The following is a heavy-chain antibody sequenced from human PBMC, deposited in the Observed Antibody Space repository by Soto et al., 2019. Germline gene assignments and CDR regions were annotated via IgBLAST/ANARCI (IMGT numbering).Heavy chain of an antibody. CDR1: GGSFSGDY. V-gene: IGHV4-34*01. Sequence: PETLSLTCAVYGGSFSGDYWNWIRQSPGKGLEWIGEINHSGITNYNPSLKSRATIFVDTSKKQFTLQLTSVTAADTAVYYCARGASTERYFSPSGGAWFDPWGQGTLVTVSS. CDR3: ARGASTERYFSPSGGAWFDP. CDR2: INHSGIT. J-gene: IGHJ5*02. D-gene: IGHD3-9*01.